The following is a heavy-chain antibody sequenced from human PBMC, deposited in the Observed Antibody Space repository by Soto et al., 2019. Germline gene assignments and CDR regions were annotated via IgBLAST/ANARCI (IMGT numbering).Heavy chain of an antibody. CDR2: ISTSSNYI. D-gene: IGHD4-17*01. V-gene: IGHV3-21*01. J-gene: IGHJ4*02. CDR3: ATASFHTYCDYYPDY. CDR1: GFTFSRYK. Sequence: LRLSCAASGFTFSRYKMNWVRQAPGKGLEWVSSISTSSNYIYYADSVKGRFTISRDNAKNSLFLQMNSLRAEDPTVYYCATASFHTYCDYYPDYWGQGTLVTVSS.